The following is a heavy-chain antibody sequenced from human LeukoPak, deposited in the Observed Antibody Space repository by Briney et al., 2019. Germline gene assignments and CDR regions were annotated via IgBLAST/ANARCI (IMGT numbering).Heavy chain of an antibody. V-gene: IGHV4-59*01. CDR3: ARGPGWLSPPQGAYYHYYHMDV. Sequence: SETLSLTCSVSGGYISSYYWSWIRQPPGKGLELIGYIYYSGSTNYNPSLKSRVTISVDTSKHQFSLKLSSVTAADTAVYYCARGPGWLSPPQGAYYHYYHMDVWGKGTTVTVSS. CDR1: GGYISSYY. D-gene: IGHD3-22*01. CDR2: IYYSGST. J-gene: IGHJ6*03.